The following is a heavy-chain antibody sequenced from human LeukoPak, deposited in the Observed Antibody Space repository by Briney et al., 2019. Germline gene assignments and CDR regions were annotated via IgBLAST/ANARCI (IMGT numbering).Heavy chain of an antibody. D-gene: IGHD3-10*01. CDR1: GYTFTSYA. V-gene: IGHV1-46*01. CDR3: ASRTMVRGVLIYYFDY. CDR2: INPSGGST. Sequence: EASVKVSCKASGYTFTSYAMKWVRQAPGQGLEWMGIINPSGGSTSYAQKFQGRVTMTRDTSTSTVYMELSSLRSEDTAVYYCASRTMVRGVLIYYFDYWGQGTLVTVSS. J-gene: IGHJ4*02.